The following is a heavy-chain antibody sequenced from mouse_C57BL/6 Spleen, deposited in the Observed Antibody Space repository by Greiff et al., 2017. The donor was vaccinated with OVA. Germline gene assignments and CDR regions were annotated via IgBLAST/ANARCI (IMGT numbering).Heavy chain of an antibody. Sequence: VQLQQSGPELVKPGASVKISCKASGYTFTDYYMNWVKQSHGQSLEWIGDINPNNGGTSYNQKFKGKATLTVDKSSSTAYMELRSLTSEDSAVYSCSKEAAYDSKSHYWYFDVWGTGTTVTVSS. CDR2: INPNNGGT. J-gene: IGHJ1*03. CDR1: GYTFTDYY. CDR3: SKEAAYDSKSHYWYFDV. V-gene: IGHV1-26*01. D-gene: IGHD2-12*01.